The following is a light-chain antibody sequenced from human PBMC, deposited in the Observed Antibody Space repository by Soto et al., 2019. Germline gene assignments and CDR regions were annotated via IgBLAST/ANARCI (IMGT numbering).Light chain of an antibody. CDR3: QQYNNWPPVA. V-gene: IGKV3-20*01. J-gene: IGKJ1*01. CDR2: GAS. CDR1: QSVSSSY. Sequence: EIVLTQSPGTLSLSPGERATLSCRASQSVSSSYLAWYQQKPGQAPRLLIYGASSRATGIPDRFSGSGSGTDFTLTISSLQSEDFAVYYCQQYNNWPPVAFGQGTKVEIK.